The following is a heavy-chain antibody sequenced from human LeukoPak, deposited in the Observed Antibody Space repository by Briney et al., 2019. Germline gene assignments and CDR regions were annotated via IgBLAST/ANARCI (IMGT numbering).Heavy chain of an antibody. D-gene: IGHD3-10*01. CDR2: INHSGST. J-gene: IGHJ4*02. V-gene: IGHV4-34*01. Sequence: GSLRLSCAASGFTFSSYSMNWVRQAPGKGLEWIGEINHSGSTNYNPSLKSRVTISVDTSKNQFSLKLSSVTAADTAVYYCARGASYYASFDYWGQGTLVTVSS. CDR3: ARGASYYASFDY. CDR1: GFTFSSYS.